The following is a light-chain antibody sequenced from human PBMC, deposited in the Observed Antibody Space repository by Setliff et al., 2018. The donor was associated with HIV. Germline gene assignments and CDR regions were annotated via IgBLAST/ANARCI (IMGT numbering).Light chain of an antibody. Sequence: AVVTQEPSLTVSPGGTVTLTCGSSTGAATSGHYPYWFQQKPGQAPRTLIYDTSNKHSWTPARFSGSLLGGKAALTLSGAQPEDEAEYYCFLSYSGARRVFGGGTKVTVL. CDR3: FLSYSGARRV. J-gene: IGLJ3*02. CDR1: TGAATSGHY. CDR2: DTS. V-gene: IGLV7-46*01.